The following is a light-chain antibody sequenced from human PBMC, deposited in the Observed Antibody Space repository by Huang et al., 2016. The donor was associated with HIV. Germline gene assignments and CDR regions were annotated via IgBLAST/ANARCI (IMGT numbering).Light chain of an antibody. V-gene: IGKV3-11*01. CDR2: DAS. CDR3: QQRSNWLYT. CDR1: QGVSSS. J-gene: IGKJ2*01. Sequence: EIVLTQSPATLSLSPGERATLSCRASQGVSSSLAWYQQKPGQGPRLLIYDASNRATGIPARFSGSGSGTDFTLTISSLEPEDFAVYYCQQRSNWLYTFGQGTKLEIK.